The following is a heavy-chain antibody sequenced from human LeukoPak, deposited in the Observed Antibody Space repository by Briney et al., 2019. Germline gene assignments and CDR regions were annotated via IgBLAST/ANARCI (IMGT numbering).Heavy chain of an antibody. CDR1: GGSISSYY. V-gene: IGHV4-4*07. Sequence: PSETLSLTCTVSGGSISSYYWSWIRQPAGKGLEWIGRIYTSGSTNYNPSLKSRVTMSVDTSKNQFSLKLSSVTAADTAVYYCARGGSSWYSPAEYFQHWGQGTLVTVSS. CDR2: IYTSGST. J-gene: IGHJ1*01. D-gene: IGHD6-13*01. CDR3: ARGGSSWYSPAEYFQH.